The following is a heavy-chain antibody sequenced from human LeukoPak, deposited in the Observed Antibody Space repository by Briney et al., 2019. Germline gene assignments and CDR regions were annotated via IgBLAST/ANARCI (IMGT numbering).Heavy chain of an antibody. CDR3: ASSSSSGVFYYYYMDV. V-gene: IGHV1-18*01. CDR1: GGTFSSYA. J-gene: IGHJ6*03. Sequence: ASVKVSCKASGGTFSSYAISWVRQAPGQGLEWMGWISAYNGNTNYAQKLQGRVTMTTDASTSTAYMELRSLRSDDTAVYYCASSSSSGVFYYYYMDVWGKGTTVTVSS. CDR2: ISAYNGNT. D-gene: IGHD6-6*01.